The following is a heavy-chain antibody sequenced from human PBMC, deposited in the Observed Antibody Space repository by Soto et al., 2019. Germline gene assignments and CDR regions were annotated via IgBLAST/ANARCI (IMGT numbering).Heavy chain of an antibody. V-gene: IGHV1-18*01. CDR1: GYRFTSYG. Sequence: ASVKVSWKASGYRFTSYGISWVRQAPGQGLEWMGWISAYNGNTNYAQTLQGRVTMTTDTSTSTAYMELRSLRSDDTAVYYCAAPSTFYGSGSYYSYYYGMDVWGQGTTVTVSS. CDR3: AAPSTFYGSGSYYSYYYGMDV. CDR2: ISAYNGNT. D-gene: IGHD3-10*01. J-gene: IGHJ6*02.